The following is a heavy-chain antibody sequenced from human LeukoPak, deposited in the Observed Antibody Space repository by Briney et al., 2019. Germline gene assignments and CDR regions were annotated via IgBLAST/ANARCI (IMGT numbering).Heavy chain of an antibody. J-gene: IGHJ6*02. V-gene: IGHV5-51*01. Sequence: LGESLKISCKGSRYSFTSYWIGWVRQMPGKGLEWMGIIYPGDSDTRYSPSFQGQVTISADKSISTAYLQWSSLKASDTAMYYCASQIEDRDYGMDVWGQGTTVTVSS. CDR2: IYPGDSDT. CDR3: ASQIEDRDYGMDV. CDR1: RYSFTSYW. D-gene: IGHD2-15*01.